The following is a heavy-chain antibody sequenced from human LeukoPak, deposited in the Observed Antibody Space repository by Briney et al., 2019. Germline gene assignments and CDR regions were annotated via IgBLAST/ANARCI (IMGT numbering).Heavy chain of an antibody. CDR2: IYYSGST. J-gene: IGHJ4*02. CDR3: ARHYYGSGSYYSNFDY. V-gene: IGHV4-59*08. D-gene: IGHD3-10*01. Sequence: PSETLSLTCTVAGGSMSSYYWSWIRQPPRKRLEWIGYIYYSGSTNYHPSLKSRVTISVDTSKNQFSLKLSSVTAADTAVYYCARHYYGSGSYYSNFDYWGQGTLVTVSS. CDR1: GGSMSSYY.